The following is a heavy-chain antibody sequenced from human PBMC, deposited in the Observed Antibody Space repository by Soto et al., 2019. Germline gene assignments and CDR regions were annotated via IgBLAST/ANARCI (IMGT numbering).Heavy chain of an antibody. CDR2: IFYIGST. J-gene: IGHJ4*02. V-gene: IGHV4-31*03. Sequence: QVQLQESGPGLVKPSQTLSFTCTVSGGSISSGGYYWSWIRQHPGKGLEWIGYIFYIGSTYYNPSLRGRVTMSVDTSKNQSSLKLSSVTAADTAVYYCAREPGVWGQVTLITVSS. CDR3: AREPGV. CDR1: GGSISSGGYY. D-gene: IGHD3-10*01.